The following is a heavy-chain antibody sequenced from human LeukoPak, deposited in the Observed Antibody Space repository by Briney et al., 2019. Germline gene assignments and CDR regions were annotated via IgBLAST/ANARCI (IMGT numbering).Heavy chain of an antibody. D-gene: IGHD3-9*01. CDR2: ISYDGSNK. V-gene: IGHV3-30-3*01. CDR1: GFTFSSYA. Sequence: GGSLRLSCAAPGFTFSSYAMHWVRQAPGKGLEWVAVISYDGSNKYYADSVKGRFTISRDNSKNTLYLQMNSLRAEDTAVYYCARDSQYDILTGYSAFDYWGQGTLVTVSS. J-gene: IGHJ4*02. CDR3: ARDSQYDILTGYSAFDY.